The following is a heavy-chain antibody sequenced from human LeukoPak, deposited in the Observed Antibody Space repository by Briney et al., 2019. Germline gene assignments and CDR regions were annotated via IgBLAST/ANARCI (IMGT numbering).Heavy chain of an antibody. CDR2: ISNNGGYT. V-gene: IGHV3-23*01. CDR1: GFTFSGSA. CDR3: AKQLGYCSDGSCYFPY. Sequence: GGSLRLSCAASGFTFSGSAMSWVRQAPGKGLEWVSAISNNGGYTYYADSVEGRFTISRDNSKSTLCLQMNSLRAEDTAVYYCAKQLGYCSDGSCYFPYWGQGTLVTVSS. J-gene: IGHJ4*02. D-gene: IGHD2-15*01.